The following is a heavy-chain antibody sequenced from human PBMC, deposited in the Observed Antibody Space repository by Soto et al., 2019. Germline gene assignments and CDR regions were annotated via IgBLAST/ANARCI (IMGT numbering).Heavy chain of an antibody. D-gene: IGHD6-13*01. J-gene: IGHJ4*02. CDR2: IYSGGAT. Sequence: PAGSLRLSCAAAGFSVSTSHMNWVRQTPGKGLEWVSVIYSGGATYYAASVKGRFTISRDKSKNTVYLQMNSLTSDDTAIYYCARDIYMAAAGTAYDYWGQGTLVTVSS. CDR3: ARDIYMAAAGTAYDY. CDR1: GFSVSTSH. V-gene: IGHV3-53*05.